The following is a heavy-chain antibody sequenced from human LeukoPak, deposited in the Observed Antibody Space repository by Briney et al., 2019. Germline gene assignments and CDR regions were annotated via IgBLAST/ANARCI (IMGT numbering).Heavy chain of an antibody. CDR3: ARDGPRGYFQH. Sequence: ASVKVSCNTSGYTFTSYGISWVRQAPGQGLEYMGWINTYNDHTNYAQKLQGRVTVTTDTSTSTAYLELRSLRSDDTAVYYCARDGPRGYFQHWGQGTLITVSS. V-gene: IGHV1-18*01. CDR2: INTYNDHT. J-gene: IGHJ1*01. CDR1: GYTFTSYG. D-gene: IGHD1-14*01.